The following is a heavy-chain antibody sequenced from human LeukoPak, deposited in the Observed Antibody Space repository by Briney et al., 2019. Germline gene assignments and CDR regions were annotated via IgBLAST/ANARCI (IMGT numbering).Heavy chain of an antibody. D-gene: IGHD2-2*01. CDR1: GYTFTSYY. CDR3: ARDYNIPQQYCSMTSCYLFDY. CDR2: IYPSDGST. J-gene: IGHJ4*02. Sequence: AASVKVSCKASGYTFTSYYMHWVRQAPGQGLEWMGIIYPSDGSTTYAQDFQGRVTMTRDTSTSTVYMELSSLRSEDTAVYYCARDYNIPQQYCSMTSCYLFDYWGQGTLVTVSS. V-gene: IGHV1-46*01.